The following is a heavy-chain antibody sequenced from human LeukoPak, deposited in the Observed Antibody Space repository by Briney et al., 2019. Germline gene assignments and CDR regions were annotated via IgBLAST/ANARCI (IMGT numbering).Heavy chain of an antibody. CDR3: AKGVLGQWLVDAFDI. V-gene: IGHV3-21*01. CDR1: GFTFSRYS. Sequence: PGGSLRLSCAASGFTFSRYSMNWVRQAPGKGLEWVSSISSSSSYIYHADSLKGRFTISRDNARNSLYLQMNSLRAEDTAVYYCAKGVLGQWLVDAFDIWGQGTMVTVSS. CDR2: ISSSSSYI. D-gene: IGHD6-19*01. J-gene: IGHJ3*02.